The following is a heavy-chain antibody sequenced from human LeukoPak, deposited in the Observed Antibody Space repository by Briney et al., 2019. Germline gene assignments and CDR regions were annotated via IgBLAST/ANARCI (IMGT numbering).Heavy chain of an antibody. J-gene: IGHJ4*02. V-gene: IGHV5-10-1*01. Sequence: GEPLKISCQGSGYSFPRYCLSRVRPIPGKGPAWLGRIDPSDSYTNYSPSFQGHVTISADKSISTAYLQWSSLKASDTAMYYCARHDKSYGSPFDYWGQGTLVTVSS. D-gene: IGHD5-18*01. CDR2: IDPSDSYT. CDR3: ARHDKSYGSPFDY. CDR1: GYSFPRYC.